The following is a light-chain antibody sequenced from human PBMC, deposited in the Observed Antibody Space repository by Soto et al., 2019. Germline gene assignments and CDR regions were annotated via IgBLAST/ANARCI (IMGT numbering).Light chain of an antibody. V-gene: IGKV1-5*01. CDR1: QTISNW. Sequence: DIQMTQSPSTLSASVGDRVTITCRASQTISNWLAWYQQKPGKAPKVLIFDASTLDGGVPSRFSGRRSGTDFTLTISSLQTSDFATYYCQQYNTDPRTFGGGTKVEI. CDR2: DAS. J-gene: IGKJ4*01. CDR3: QQYNTDPRT.